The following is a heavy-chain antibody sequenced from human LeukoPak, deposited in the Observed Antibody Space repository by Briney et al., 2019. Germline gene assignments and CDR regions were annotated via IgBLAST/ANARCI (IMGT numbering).Heavy chain of an antibody. V-gene: IGHV1-2*02. CDR2: INPNRGAT. Sequence: SVTVSCKASGYTFTGFYIHCLRQAPGQGLEWTGWINPNRGATNYAQQFQAQVTMTRDPTIRTAYMELSRLRSDDTAVFYCARGPSPPRFYYYMDVWGKGTTVTVSS. J-gene: IGHJ6*03. D-gene: IGHD3-16*01. CDR3: ARGPSPPRFYYYMDV. CDR1: GYTFTGFY.